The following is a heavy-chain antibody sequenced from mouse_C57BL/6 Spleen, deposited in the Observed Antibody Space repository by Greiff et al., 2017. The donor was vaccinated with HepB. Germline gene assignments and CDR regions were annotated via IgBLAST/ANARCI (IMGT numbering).Heavy chain of an antibody. V-gene: IGHV5-17*01. CDR2: ISSGSSTI. CDR3: ARIYDYYAMDY. CDR1: GFTFSDYG. J-gene: IGHJ4*01. D-gene: IGHD2-3*01. Sequence: EVQLVESGGGLVKPGGSLKLSCAASGFTFSDYGMHWVRQAPEKGLEWVAYISSGSSTIYYADTVKGRFTISRDNAKNTLFLQMTSLRSEDTAMYYCARIYDYYAMDYWGQGTSVTVSS.